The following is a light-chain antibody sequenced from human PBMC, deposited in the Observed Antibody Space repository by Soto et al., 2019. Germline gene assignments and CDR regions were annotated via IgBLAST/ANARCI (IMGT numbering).Light chain of an antibody. V-gene: IGLV2-14*01. Sequence: QCVLNQPASGSGVPGQSRSISCNGTSSDVGGYNYVSWYQQHPGKAPKLMIYDVSNRPSGVSNRFSGSKSGNTASLTISGLQAEDEADYYCSSYTSSSTPLSVFGTGTKVTVL. CDR3: SSYTSSSTPLSV. CDR1: SSDVGGYNY. J-gene: IGLJ1*01. CDR2: DVS.